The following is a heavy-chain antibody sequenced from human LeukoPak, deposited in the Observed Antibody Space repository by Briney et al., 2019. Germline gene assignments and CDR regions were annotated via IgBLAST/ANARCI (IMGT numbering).Heavy chain of an antibody. D-gene: IGHD3-10*01. CDR2: IYTSGST. Sequence: PSETLSLTCTVSGGSIISYYWSWIRQPAGKGLEWIGRIYTSGSTNYNPSLKSRVTMSVDTSKNQFSLKLSSLTAADTAVYYCARDGGSWYYYYMDVWGKGTTVTVSS. CDR3: ARDGGSWYYYYMDV. J-gene: IGHJ6*03. CDR1: GGSIISYY. V-gene: IGHV4-4*07.